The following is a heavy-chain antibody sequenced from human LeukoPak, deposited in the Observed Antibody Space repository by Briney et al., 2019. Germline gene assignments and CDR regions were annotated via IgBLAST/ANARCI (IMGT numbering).Heavy chain of an antibody. D-gene: IGHD3-3*01. Sequence: GGSLRLSCAASGFTFSSYAMHWVRQAPGKGLEWVAVISYDGSNKYYADSVKGRFTISRDNSKNTLYLQMNSLRAEDTAVYYCARGGAYCDFWSGYYNPDYWGQGTLVTVSS. V-gene: IGHV3-30-3*01. CDR1: GFTFSSYA. CDR3: ARGGAYCDFWSGYYNPDY. CDR2: ISYDGSNK. J-gene: IGHJ4*02.